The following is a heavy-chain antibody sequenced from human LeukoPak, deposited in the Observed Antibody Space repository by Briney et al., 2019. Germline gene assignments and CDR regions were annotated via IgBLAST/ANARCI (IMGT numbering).Heavy chain of an antibody. J-gene: IGHJ4*02. Sequence: SETLSLTCTVSGVSISSYYWSWIRQPPGKGLEWIGYIYYGGSYKYNPSLESGGTITVDTSKSQFSLKRSSVTAADTAENYCARGVGDLYYYDTSGYYLDYWGQGTLVTVSS. CDR1: GVSISSYY. V-gene: IGHV4-59*01. D-gene: IGHD3-22*01. CDR3: ARGVGDLYYYDTSGYYLDY. CDR2: IYYGGSY.